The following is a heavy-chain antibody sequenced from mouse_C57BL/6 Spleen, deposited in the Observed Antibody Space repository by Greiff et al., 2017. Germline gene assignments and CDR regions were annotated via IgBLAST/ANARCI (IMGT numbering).Heavy chain of an antibody. CDR3: ARKTTVVPFDY. Sequence: VQLQQPGAELVRPGSSVKLSCKASGYTFTSYWMHWVKQRPIQGLEWIGNIDPSDSETHYNQKFKDKATLPVDKSSSTAYMQLSSLTSEDSAVYYCARKTTVVPFDYWGQGTTRTVSS. CDR2: IDPSDSET. D-gene: IGHD1-1*01. V-gene: IGHV1-52*01. J-gene: IGHJ2*01. CDR1: GYTFTSYW.